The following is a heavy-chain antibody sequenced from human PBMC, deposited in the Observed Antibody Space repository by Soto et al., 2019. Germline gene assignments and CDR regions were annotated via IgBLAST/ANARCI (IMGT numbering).Heavy chain of an antibody. CDR1: GYTFTSCY. V-gene: IGHV1-46*01. J-gene: IGHJ3*02. D-gene: IGHD6-13*01. Sequence: GASVKVCCKASGYTFTSCYMHWVRQAPGQGLEWMGIINPSGGSTSYAQKFQGRVTMTRDTSTSTVYMELSSLRSEDTAVYYCARDWVSSGAFDIWGQGTMVTVSS. CDR2: INPSGGST. CDR3: ARDWVSSGAFDI.